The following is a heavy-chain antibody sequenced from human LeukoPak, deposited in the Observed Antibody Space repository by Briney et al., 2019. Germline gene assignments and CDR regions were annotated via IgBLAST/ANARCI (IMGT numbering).Heavy chain of an antibody. CDR1: GGSISSSSYY. J-gene: IGHJ4*02. CDR3: ARGGRVRGVTDY. V-gene: IGHV4-39*07. CDR2: IYYSGST. D-gene: IGHD3-10*01. Sequence: SETLSLTCTVSGGSISSSSYYWGWIRQPPGKGLEWIGSIYYSGSTNYNPSLKSRVTISVDTSKSQFSLKLSSVTAADTAVYYCARGGRVRGVTDYWGQGTLVTVSS.